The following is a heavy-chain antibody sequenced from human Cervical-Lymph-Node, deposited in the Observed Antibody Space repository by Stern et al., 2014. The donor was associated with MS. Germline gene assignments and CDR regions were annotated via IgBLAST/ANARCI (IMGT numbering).Heavy chain of an antibody. CDR2: ISSSSSTI. D-gene: IGHD3-16*01. V-gene: IGHV3-48*01. CDR1: GFTFSRYT. Sequence: MQLVQSGGGLVQPGGSLRLSCAASGFTFSRYTMNWVRQAPGKGLEWVSQISSSSSTISYADSVKGRFTISRDNAKNSLYLQMNNLRAEDTAVYHCARRGTWGQGTLVTVSS. CDR3: ARRGT. J-gene: IGHJ5*02.